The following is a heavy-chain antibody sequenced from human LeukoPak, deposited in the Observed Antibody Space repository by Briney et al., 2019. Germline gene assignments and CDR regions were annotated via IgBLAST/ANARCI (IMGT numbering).Heavy chain of an antibody. D-gene: IGHD3-10*02. V-gene: IGHV3-30*04. CDR1: GFTFSSYA. Sequence: GGSLRLSCAASGFTFSSYAIHWVRQAPGKGLEWVALISYDGSTKYSTDSVKGRFTISRDNSKNTLYLQMNSLRPEDTAVYYCAKFFTGEYVRAFDIWGQGTMVTVSS. CDR2: ISYDGSTK. J-gene: IGHJ3*02. CDR3: AKFFTGEYVRAFDI.